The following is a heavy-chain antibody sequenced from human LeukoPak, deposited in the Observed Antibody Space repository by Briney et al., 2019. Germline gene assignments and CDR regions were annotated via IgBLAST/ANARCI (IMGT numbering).Heavy chain of an antibody. J-gene: IGHJ4*02. D-gene: IGHD1-26*01. CDR3: AKGRTLVGGSTRSYDY. CDR2: ISGNGGDT. Sequence: PGGSLRLSCAASGFTFSSYSMSWVRQAPGKGLECVSVISGNGGDTFYADSVKGRFTISRDNSKHTLYLQMNSLRAEDTAVYYCAKGRTLVGGSTRSYDYWGQGTLVTVSS. CDR1: GFTFSSYS. V-gene: IGHV3-23*01.